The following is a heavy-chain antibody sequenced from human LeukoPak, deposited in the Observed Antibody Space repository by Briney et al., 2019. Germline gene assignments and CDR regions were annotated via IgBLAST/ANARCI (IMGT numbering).Heavy chain of an antibody. CDR3: ARRSALRYFDWYFDY. CDR1: GDSISSYY. V-gene: IGHV4-59*08. J-gene: IGHJ4*02. Sequence: MPSQTLSLTCTVSGDSISSYYWSWIPQPPGKGLECLGYIYYSGSTNYNPSLKSRVTISVDTSKNQFSLKLSSVTAADTAVYYCARRSALRYFDWYFDYWGQGALVTVSS. CDR2: IYYSGST. D-gene: IGHD3-9*01.